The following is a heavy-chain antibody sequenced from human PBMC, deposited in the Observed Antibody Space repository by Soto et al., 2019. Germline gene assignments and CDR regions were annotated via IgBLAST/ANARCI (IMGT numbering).Heavy chain of an antibody. V-gene: IGHV1-69*13. CDR1: GGTFSSYA. D-gene: IGHD3-22*01. CDR3: ARSYDSSGYYVADAFDI. J-gene: IGHJ3*02. Sequence: ASVKVSCKASGGTFSSYAISWVRQAPGQGLEWMEGIIPIFGTANYAQKFQGRVTITADESTSTAYMELSSLRSEDTAVYYCARSYDSSGYYVADAFDIWGQGTMVTVSS. CDR2: IIPIFGTA.